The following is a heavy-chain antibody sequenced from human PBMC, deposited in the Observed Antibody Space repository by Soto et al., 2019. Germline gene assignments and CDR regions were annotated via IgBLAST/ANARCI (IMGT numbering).Heavy chain of an antibody. CDR1: GGSVNTFD. J-gene: IGHJ4*02. CDR3: AREGSYSAYNFAHWVQLWSFEL. D-gene: IGHD5-18*01. CDR2: IFSSGSI. V-gene: IGHV4-4*07. Sequence: APPLVCTFSGGSVNTFDGNVVWHPAGKGLEWIGRIFSSGSISFNPSLESRVAMSVDTSKNHFSLNLSSVTAADMEVYYCAREGSYSAYNFAHWVQLWSFELWGQGALVT.